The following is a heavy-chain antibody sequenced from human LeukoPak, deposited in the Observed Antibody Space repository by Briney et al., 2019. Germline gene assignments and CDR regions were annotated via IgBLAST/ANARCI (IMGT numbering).Heavy chain of an antibody. Sequence: SETPSLTCAVSGDSISSGGYSWSWIRQPPGKGLEWIAYIHDSGSTYNNPSLKTRLSISIDTSKNQFSLKLNSVTAADTAVYYCARVVAAAGNNWFDPWGQGTLVTVSS. CDR1: GDSISSGGYS. V-gene: IGHV4-30-4*07. J-gene: IGHJ5*02. CDR3: ARVVAAAGNNWFDP. CDR2: IHDSGST. D-gene: IGHD6-13*01.